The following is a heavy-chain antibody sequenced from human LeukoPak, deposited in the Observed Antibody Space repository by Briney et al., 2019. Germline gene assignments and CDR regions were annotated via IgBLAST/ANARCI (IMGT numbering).Heavy chain of an antibody. Sequence: GGSLRLSCAASGFTFSSYSMNWVRQAPGKGLEWVSYISSSSSTIYYADSVKGRFTISRDNAKNSLYPQMNSLRAEDTAVYYCARDASTSGWYTSNNGDYYGMDVWGQGTTVIVSS. D-gene: IGHD6-19*01. V-gene: IGHV3-48*04. CDR3: ARDASTSGWYTSNNGDYYGMDV. CDR2: ISSSSSTI. J-gene: IGHJ6*02. CDR1: GFTFSSYS.